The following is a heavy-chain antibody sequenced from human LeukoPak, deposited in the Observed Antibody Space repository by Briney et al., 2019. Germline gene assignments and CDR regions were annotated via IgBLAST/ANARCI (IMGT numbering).Heavy chain of an antibody. D-gene: IGHD3-10*01. V-gene: IGHV3-74*01. J-gene: IGHJ4*02. CDR3: AKPGGSGSPKLYYFDY. CDR2: INGDGSST. CDR1: GFTFSSYW. Sequence: TGGSLRLSCAASGFTFSSYWMHWVRQAPGKGLVWVSRINGDGSSTYYADSVKGRFTISRDNAKNTLYLQMNSLRAEDTAVYYCAKPGGSGSPKLYYFDYWGQGTLVTVSS.